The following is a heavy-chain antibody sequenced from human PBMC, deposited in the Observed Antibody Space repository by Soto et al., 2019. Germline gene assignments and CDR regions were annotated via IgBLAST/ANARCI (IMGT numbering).Heavy chain of an antibody. J-gene: IGHJ4*02. Sequence: QVQLQESGPGLVRPSQTLSLTCSVSGASIYNGGYFWSWIRQSPGKGLEWIGHIHNRGSPYNNPPLKRRVTISADTSMTQVALALTSVTAADSAMWSCARGPTTEKVASWGQGLLVTVSS. V-gene: IGHV4-30-4*01. CDR1: GASIYNGGYF. CDR3: ARGPTTEKVAS. CDR2: IHNRGSP.